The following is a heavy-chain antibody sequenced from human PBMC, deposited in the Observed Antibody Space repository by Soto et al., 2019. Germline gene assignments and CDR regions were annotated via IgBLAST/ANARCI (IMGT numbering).Heavy chain of an antibody. CDR1: GFTFDDYG. Sequence: EVQLVESGGGVVRPGGSLRLSCAASGFTFDDYGMSWVRQAPGKGLAWVSGINWNGGSTGYADSVKGRFTISRDNAKNSLYLQMNSLRAEDTALYYCARDQSMVRGVIPSYFDYWGQGTLVTVSS. V-gene: IGHV3-20*04. J-gene: IGHJ4*02. D-gene: IGHD3-10*01. CDR3: ARDQSMVRGVIPSYFDY. CDR2: INWNGGST.